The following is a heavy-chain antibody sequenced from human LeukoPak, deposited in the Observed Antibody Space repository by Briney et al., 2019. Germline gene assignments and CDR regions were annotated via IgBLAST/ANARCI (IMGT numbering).Heavy chain of an antibody. J-gene: IGHJ6*03. D-gene: IGHD5-12*01. CDR1: GFSFSSYE. CDR2: IGSTTNSI. CDR3: ARDEYSGLYYYIDV. Sequence: GSLSLSCASSGFSFSSYEMNWVRQAPGKGLEWVSYIGSTTNSIYYADSVKGRFTISRDNAKKSLHLQMNSLRAEDTAVYYCARDEYSGLYYYIDVWGKGTTVTVSS. V-gene: IGHV3-48*03.